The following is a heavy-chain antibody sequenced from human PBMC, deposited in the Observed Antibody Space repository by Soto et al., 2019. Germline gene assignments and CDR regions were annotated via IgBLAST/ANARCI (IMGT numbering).Heavy chain of an antibody. V-gene: IGHV1-69*13. D-gene: IGHD3-22*01. CDR3: ARDHYDSSGYQAYYYGMDV. Sequence: SVKVSCKASGGTFSSYAISWVRQAPGQGLEWMGGIIPIFGTANYAQKFQGRVTITADESTSTAYMELSSLRSEDTAVYYCARDHYDSSGYQAYYYGMDVWGQGTTVTVSS. J-gene: IGHJ6*02. CDR1: GGTFSSYA. CDR2: IIPIFGTA.